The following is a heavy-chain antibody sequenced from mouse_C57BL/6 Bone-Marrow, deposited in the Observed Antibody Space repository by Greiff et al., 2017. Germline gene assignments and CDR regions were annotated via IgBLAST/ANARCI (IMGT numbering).Heavy chain of an antibody. D-gene: IGHD2-14*01. CDR3: AREGGTIGDWLAY. CDR2: IDPSDSYT. Sequence: VKLQQPGAELVMPGASVKLSCKASGYTFTSYWMHWVKQRPGQGLEWIGEIDPSDSYTNYNQKFKGKSTLTVDKSSSTAYMQLSSLTSEDSAVYYCAREGGTIGDWLAYWGQGTLVTVSA. V-gene: IGHV1-69*01. J-gene: IGHJ3*01. CDR1: GYTFTSYW.